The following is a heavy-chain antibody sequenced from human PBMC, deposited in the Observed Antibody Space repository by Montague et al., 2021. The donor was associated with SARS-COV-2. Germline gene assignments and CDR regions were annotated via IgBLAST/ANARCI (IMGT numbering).Heavy chain of an antibody. CDR3: ARALSASYSVGGDSFDI. Sequence: SLRLSCAASGFTFSKYSMNWVRQAPGNGLEWVSSISTNSLYIYYXASXKGRFTISRANAKNSLFLQMDSLRAEDTAVYYCARALSASYSVGGDSFDIWGPGTMATVSS. CDR1: GFTFSKYS. D-gene: IGHD5/OR15-5a*01. CDR2: ISTNSLYI. V-gene: IGHV3-21*01. J-gene: IGHJ3*02.